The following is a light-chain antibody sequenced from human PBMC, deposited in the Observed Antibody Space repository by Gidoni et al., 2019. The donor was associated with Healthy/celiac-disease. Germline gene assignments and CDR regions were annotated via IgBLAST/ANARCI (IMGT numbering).Light chain of an antibody. CDR1: KSDRGGYNY. Sequence: QSDLTQIASVSRSPGQSITISCTGTKSDRGGYNYVSWYHKHPGKAHKLIIYDARHRPFGVTNRVSGSWSGNTASLTISGLQAEDEADYYCSSYTGRSTRVFGRGTAVXVL. CDR2: DAR. J-gene: IGLJ1*01. V-gene: IGLV2-14*03. CDR3: SSYTGRSTRV.